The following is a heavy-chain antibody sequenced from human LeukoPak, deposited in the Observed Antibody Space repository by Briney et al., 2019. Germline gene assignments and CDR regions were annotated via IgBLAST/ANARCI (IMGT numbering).Heavy chain of an antibody. J-gene: IGHJ4*02. V-gene: IGHV3-21*01. Sequence: GGSLRLSCAASGFTFSSYSMNWVRQAPGKGLEWVSSISSSSSYICYADSVKGRFTISRDNAKNSLYLQMNSLRAEDTAVYYCARGIVVVPAAIDLPYYFDYWGQGTLVTISS. CDR2: ISSSSSYI. D-gene: IGHD2-2*01. CDR3: ARGIVVVPAAIDLPYYFDY. CDR1: GFTFSSYS.